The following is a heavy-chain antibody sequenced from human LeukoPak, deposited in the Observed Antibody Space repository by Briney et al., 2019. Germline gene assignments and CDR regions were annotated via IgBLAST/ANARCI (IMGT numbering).Heavy chain of an antibody. CDR1: GYTFTGYY. CDR2: INPNSGGT. Sequence: ASVKVSCKASGYTFTGYYMHWVRQAPGQGLEWMGWINPNSGGTNYAQKFQGRVTMTRDTSISTAYMELSRLRSDDTAVYYCARDYYDFWSGYPPEDYWGQGTLVTGSS. V-gene: IGHV1-2*02. CDR3: ARDYYDFWSGYPPEDY. D-gene: IGHD3-3*01. J-gene: IGHJ4*02.